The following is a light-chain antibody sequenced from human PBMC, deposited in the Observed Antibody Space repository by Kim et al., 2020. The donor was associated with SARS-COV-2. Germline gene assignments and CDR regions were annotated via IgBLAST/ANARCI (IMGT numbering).Light chain of an antibody. CDR1: QSISTS. Sequence: GDRVTITCRASQSISTSLAWYQQKPWKAPNLLIYKASTLESGVPSRFSGSGSGTEFTLTISSLQPDDFATYYCQQYSTYWTFGQGTKVDIK. V-gene: IGKV1-5*03. J-gene: IGKJ1*01. CDR3: QQYSTYWT. CDR2: KAS.